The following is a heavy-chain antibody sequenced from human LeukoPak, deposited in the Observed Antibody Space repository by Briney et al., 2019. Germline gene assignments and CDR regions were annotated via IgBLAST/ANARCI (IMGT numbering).Heavy chain of an antibody. V-gene: IGHV4-34*01. D-gene: IGHD4-17*01. Sequence: PSETLSLTCTVSGGSISSYYWSWIRQPPGKGLEWIGEINHSGSTNYNPSLKSRVTISVDTSKSQSSLKLSSVTAADTAVYYCARADYGDYVGAFDIWGQGTMVTVSS. CDR2: INHSGST. CDR1: GGSISSYY. J-gene: IGHJ3*02. CDR3: ARADYGDYVGAFDI.